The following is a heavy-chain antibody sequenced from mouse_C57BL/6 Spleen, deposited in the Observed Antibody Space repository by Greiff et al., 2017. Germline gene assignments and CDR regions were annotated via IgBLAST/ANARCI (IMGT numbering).Heavy chain of an antibody. Sequence: QVQLKQSGPELVKPGASVKISCKASGYAFSSSWMNWVKQRPGKGLEWIGRIYPADGDTNYNGKFKGKATLTADKSSSTAYMQLSSLTSEDSAVYFCARGGYYFDYWGQGTTLTVSS. V-gene: IGHV1-82*01. CDR1: GYAFSSSW. CDR3: ARGGYYFDY. CDR2: IYPADGDT. J-gene: IGHJ2*01.